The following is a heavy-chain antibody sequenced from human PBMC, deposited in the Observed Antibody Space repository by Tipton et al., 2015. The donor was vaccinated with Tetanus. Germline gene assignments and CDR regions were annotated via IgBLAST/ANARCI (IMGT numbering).Heavy chain of an antibody. J-gene: IGHJ4*02. CDR1: GLFFKNAW. V-gene: IGHV3-15*07. CDR3: TAEGILGSASRVAY. Sequence: SLRLSCATSGLFFKNAWMNWVRQAPGKGLGWVCRIKSKPDGGTTDYAARVKDRFSISRDDSKNTLFLQMNSLKTEGTAVCYCTAEGILGSASRVAYWGRGSLVTVSS. CDR2: IKSKPDGGTT. D-gene: IGHD2/OR15-2a*01.